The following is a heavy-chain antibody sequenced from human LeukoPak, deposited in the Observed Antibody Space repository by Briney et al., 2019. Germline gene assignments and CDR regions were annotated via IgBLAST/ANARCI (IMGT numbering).Heavy chain of an antibody. CDR2: ISTSGGST. V-gene: IGHV3-23*01. CDR1: GFSFSSYA. CDR3: AKLELRYFQL. J-gene: IGHJ1*01. Sequence: GGSLRLSCAASGFSFSSYAMNWVRQAPGKGLEWVSAISTSGGSTSYADSVKGRFTISRENSKNTLYLQMNSLSAEDTAVYYCAKLELRYFQLWGQGTLVTVSS. D-gene: IGHD1-7*01.